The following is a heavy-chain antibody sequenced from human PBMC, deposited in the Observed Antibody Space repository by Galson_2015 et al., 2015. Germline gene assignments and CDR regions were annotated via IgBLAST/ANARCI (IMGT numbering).Heavy chain of an antibody. V-gene: IGHV1-8*01. CDR3: ATAARSGSYYNDY. D-gene: IGHD3-10*01. CDR1: GYSFSTYD. CDR2: MNPNSGNT. J-gene: IGHJ4*02. Sequence: SVKVSCKASGYSFSTYDINWVRQATGQGLEWMGWMNPNSGNTDYAQKFQGRVSMTRNISISTAYMELSSLRSEDTAVYYCATAARSGSYYNDYWGQGTLVTVSS.